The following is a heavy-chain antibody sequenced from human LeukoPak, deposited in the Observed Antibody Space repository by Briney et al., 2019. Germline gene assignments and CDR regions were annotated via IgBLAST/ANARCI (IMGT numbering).Heavy chain of an antibody. D-gene: IGHD5-18*01. V-gene: IGHV3-53*05. CDR1: GFTVSTNS. CDR3: AKDSAAVTEMGYFDY. J-gene: IGHJ4*02. Sequence: GGSLTLFCTVSGFTVSTNSMSWVRQAPGKGLEWVSFIYSDNTHYSDSVKGRFTISRDNSKNTLYLQMNSLRAEDTALYYCAKDSAAVTEMGYFDYWGQGTLVIVSS. CDR2: IYSDNT.